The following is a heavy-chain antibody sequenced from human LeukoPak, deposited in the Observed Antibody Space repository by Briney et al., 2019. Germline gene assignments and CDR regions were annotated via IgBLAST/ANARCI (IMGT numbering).Heavy chain of an antibody. Sequence: PGVSLRLSCAASGFTFSNAWMSWVRQAPGKGLEWVGRIKSKTDGGTTDYAAPVKGRFTISRDDSKNTLYLQMNSLKTEDTAVYYCTSDYYDKGGYYWGQGTLVTVSS. CDR3: TSDYYDKGGYY. D-gene: IGHD3-22*01. CDR1: GFTFSNAW. CDR2: IKSKTDGGTT. J-gene: IGHJ4*02. V-gene: IGHV3-15*01.